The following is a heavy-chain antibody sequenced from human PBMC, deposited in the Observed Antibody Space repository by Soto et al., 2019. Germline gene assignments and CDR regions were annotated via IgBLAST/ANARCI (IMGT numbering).Heavy chain of an antibody. CDR1: GGSISSYY. CDR3: ARFIAVAGTFDY. J-gene: IGHJ4*02. D-gene: IGHD6-19*01. Sequence: SETLSLTCTVSGGSISSYYWSWIRQPPGKGLEWIGYIYYSGSTNYNPSLKSRVTISVDTSKNQFSLKLSSVTAADTAVYYCARFIAVAGTFDYWGQGTLVTVSS. CDR2: IYYSGST. V-gene: IGHV4-59*08.